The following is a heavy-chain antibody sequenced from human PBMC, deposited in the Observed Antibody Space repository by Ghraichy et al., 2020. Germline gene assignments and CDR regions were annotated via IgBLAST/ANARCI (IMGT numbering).Heavy chain of an antibody. V-gene: IGHV3-23*01. CDR1: GFSFSSFV. J-gene: IGHJ5*02. Sequence: GGSLRLSCAASGFSFSSFVMSWVRQAPGKGLEWVSSISGTGGSTDYADSVKGRFTVSRDNSKKTLYLQMNSLRAEDTAVYYCAKGYYGSGKNWFDPWGQGTLVTVSS. D-gene: IGHD3-10*01. CDR3: AKGYYGSGKNWFDP. CDR2: ISGTGGST.